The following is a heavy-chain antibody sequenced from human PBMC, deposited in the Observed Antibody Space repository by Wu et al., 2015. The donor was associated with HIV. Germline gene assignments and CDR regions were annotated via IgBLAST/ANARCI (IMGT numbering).Heavy chain of an antibody. V-gene: IGHV1-2*02. CDR3: ARDRPASAAGINYYYGMDV. CDR1: GYTFTGYY. CDR2: INPNSGGT. Sequence: QVQLVQSGAEVKKPGASVKVSCKASGYTFTGYYMHWVRQAPGQGLEWMGWINPNSGGTNYAQKFQGRVTMTRDTSISTAYMELSRLRSDDTAVYYCARDRPASAAGINYYYGMDVWGQGTTGHRLL. D-gene: IGHD6-13*01. J-gene: IGHJ6*02.